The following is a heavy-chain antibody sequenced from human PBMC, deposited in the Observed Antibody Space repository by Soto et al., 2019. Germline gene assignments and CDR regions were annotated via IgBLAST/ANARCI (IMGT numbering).Heavy chain of an antibody. CDR3: ARLISSGWPTSYYYYGMDV. CDR2: IYPGDSDT. D-gene: IGHD6-19*01. CDR1: GYSFTIYW. J-gene: IGHJ6*02. V-gene: IGHV5-51*01. Sequence: GESLKISGKGSGYSFTIYWIGWVLQMPWKGLEWMGIIYPGDSDTRYSPSFQGQVTISADKSISTAYLQWSSLKASDTAMYYCARLISSGWPTSYYYYGMDVWGQGTTVTVSS.